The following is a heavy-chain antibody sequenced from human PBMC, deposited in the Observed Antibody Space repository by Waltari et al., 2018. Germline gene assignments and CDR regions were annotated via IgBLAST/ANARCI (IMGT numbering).Heavy chain of an antibody. D-gene: IGHD6-13*01. CDR1: GFTFSSYS. Sequence: EVQLVESGGGLVKPGGSLRLSCAASGFTFSSYSMNWVRPAPGKGLEWVSSISSSSSYISYADSVKGRFTISRDNAKNSLYLQMNSLRAEDTAVYYCARDQADSSSWLGWSVYWGQGTLVTVSS. V-gene: IGHV3-21*01. J-gene: IGHJ4*02. CDR2: ISSSSSYI. CDR3: ARDQADSSSWLGWSVY.